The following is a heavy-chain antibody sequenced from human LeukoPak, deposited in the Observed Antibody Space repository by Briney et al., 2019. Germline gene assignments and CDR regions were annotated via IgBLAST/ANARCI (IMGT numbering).Heavy chain of an antibody. V-gene: IGHV4-30-2*01. CDR1: GGSISSGGYS. CDR2: IYHSGST. Sequence: SGTLSLTCAVSGGSISSGGYSWSWIRQPPGKGLEWIGYIYHSGSTYYNPSLKSRVTISVDRSKNQFSLKLSSVTAADTAVYYCARGIPFLEWCYYFDYWGQGTLVTVSS. J-gene: IGHJ4*02. CDR3: ARGIPFLEWCYYFDY. D-gene: IGHD3-3*01.